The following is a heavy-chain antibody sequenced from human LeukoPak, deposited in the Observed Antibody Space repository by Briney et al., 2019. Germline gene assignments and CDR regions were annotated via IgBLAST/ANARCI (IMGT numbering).Heavy chain of an antibody. CDR3: ARYNWNDVVSALDY. CDR2: INPNSGAT. J-gene: IGHJ4*02. D-gene: IGHD1-1*01. V-gene: IGHV1-2*02. CDR1: GYTFSGYY. Sequence: ASVKVSCKASGYTFSGYYIHWVRQAPGRGLEWMGWINPNSGATSYAQKFQGGVTMTRDTSITTFYMEVNRLTSDDTAVYFCARYNWNDVVSALDYWGQGTLVTVSS.